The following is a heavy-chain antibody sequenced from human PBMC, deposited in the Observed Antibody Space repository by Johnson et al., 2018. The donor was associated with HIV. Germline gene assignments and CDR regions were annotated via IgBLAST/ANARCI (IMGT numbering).Heavy chain of an antibody. CDR2: ISYDGSNK. Sequence: QVQLVESGGGVVQPGRSLRLSCAASGFTFSSYAMHWVRQAPGKGLEWVAVISYDGSNKYYADSVKGRFTISRDNSKNTLYLQMNSLMTEDTAVYYCAMWGEGATDVWGQGTVVSVSS. CDR1: GFTFSSYA. CDR3: AMWGEGATDV. D-gene: IGHD1-26*01. J-gene: IGHJ3*01. V-gene: IGHV3-30-3*01.